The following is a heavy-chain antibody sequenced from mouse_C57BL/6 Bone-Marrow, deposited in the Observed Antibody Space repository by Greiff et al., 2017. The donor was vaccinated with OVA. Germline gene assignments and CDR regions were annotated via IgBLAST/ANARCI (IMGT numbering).Heavy chain of an antibody. J-gene: IGHJ3*01. CDR1: GYTFTSYW. CDR2: IHPNSGST. D-gene: IGHD1-1*01. CDR3: ASPSITSGVARNAY. V-gene: IGHV1-64*01. Sequence: QVQLQQPGAELVKPGASVKLSCKASGYTFTSYWMHWVKQRPGQGLEWIGMIHPNSGSTNYNEKFKSKATLTVDKSSNTAYMQLSSLTSADSAVYSCASPSITSGVARNAYWGQGTLVTVSA.